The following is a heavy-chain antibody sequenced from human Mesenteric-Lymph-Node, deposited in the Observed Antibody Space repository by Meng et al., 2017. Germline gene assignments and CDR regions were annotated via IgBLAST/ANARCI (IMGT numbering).Heavy chain of an antibody. CDR2: ISAYNGNT. D-gene: IGHD3-9*01. Sequence: ASVKVSCKASGYTFTSYGISWVRQAPGQGLEWMGWISAYNGNTNYAQKLQGRVTMTRETSISTAYMDLSRLRSDDTAVYYCARSGYFDWLKWFDPWGQGTLVTVSS. CDR3: ARSGYFDWLKWFDP. CDR1: GYTFTSYG. V-gene: IGHV1-18*01. J-gene: IGHJ5*02.